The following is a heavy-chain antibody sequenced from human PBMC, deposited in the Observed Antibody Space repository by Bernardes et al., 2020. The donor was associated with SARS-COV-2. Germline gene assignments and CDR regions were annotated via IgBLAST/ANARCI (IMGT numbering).Heavy chain of an antibody. CDR3: AKDGLITYGMDV. J-gene: IGHJ6*02. CDR1: GFTFSSYA. D-gene: IGHD2-8*01. CDR2: LSGGGDTT. Sequence: GSLSPSGAASGFTFSSYAMNWVRPAPGKGLEWVSGLSGGGDTTYYAESVRGRFTISRDNSKNTLYLQMNSLRAEDTAAYYCAKDGLITYGMDVWGQGTTVTVSS. V-gene: IGHV3-23*01.